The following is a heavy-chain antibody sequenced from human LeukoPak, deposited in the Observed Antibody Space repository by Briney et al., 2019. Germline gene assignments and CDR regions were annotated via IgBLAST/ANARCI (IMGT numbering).Heavy chain of an antibody. Sequence: GASVKVSCKASGYTFTSYDINWVRQATGQGLEWMGWMSPNSGNTGYAQKFQGRFTITRNTSISTGYMELSSLRSEDTAVYYCARGSITIFGVAIDYWGQGTLVTVSS. J-gene: IGHJ4*02. V-gene: IGHV1-8*03. CDR1: GYTFTSYD. D-gene: IGHD3-3*01. CDR3: ARGSITIFGVAIDY. CDR2: MSPNSGNT.